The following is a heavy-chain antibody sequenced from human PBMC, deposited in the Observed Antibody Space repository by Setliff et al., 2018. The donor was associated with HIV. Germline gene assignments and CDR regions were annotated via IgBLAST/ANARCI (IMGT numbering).Heavy chain of an antibody. J-gene: IGHJ6*03. Sequence: PSETLSLTCTVSGGSISSGGYYWSWTRQHPGKGLEWIGYIYYSGSTNYNPSLKSRVTISVDTSKNQFSLKLSPVTAADTAVYYCARDGTLEGSYRYYYSYMDVWGKGTTVTVSS. CDR2: IYYSGST. V-gene: IGHV4-61*08. CDR3: ARDGTLEGSYRYYYSYMDV. CDR1: GGSISSGGYY. D-gene: IGHD3-10*01.